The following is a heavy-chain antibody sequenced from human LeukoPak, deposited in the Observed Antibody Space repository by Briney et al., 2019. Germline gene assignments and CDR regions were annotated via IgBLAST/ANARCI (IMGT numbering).Heavy chain of an antibody. D-gene: IGHD2-15*01. J-gene: IGHJ5*02. V-gene: IGHV4-34*01. CDR1: GGSFSGYY. Sequence: SETLSHTCAVYGGSFSGYYWSWIRQPPGKGLEWIGEINHSGSTNYNPSLKSRVTISVDTSKNQFSLKLSSVTAADTAVYYCARGPWDIVVVVAATGWFDPWGQGTPVTVSS. CDR2: INHSGST. CDR3: ARGPWDIVVVVAATGWFDP.